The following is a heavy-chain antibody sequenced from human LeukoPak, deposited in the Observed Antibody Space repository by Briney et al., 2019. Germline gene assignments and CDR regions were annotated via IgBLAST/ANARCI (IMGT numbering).Heavy chain of an antibody. V-gene: IGHV3-7*01. D-gene: IGHD2-15*01. CDR2: IKQDGSEK. CDR3: ARDSCSGGSCYEVAFDI. J-gene: IGHJ3*02. CDR1: GFTLSSYW. Sequence: GGSLRLSCAASGFTLSSYWMSWVRQAPGKGLEWVANIKQDGSEKYYVDSVKGRFTISRDNAKNSLYLQMNSLRAEDTAVYYCARDSCSGGSCYEVAFDIWGQGTMVTVSS.